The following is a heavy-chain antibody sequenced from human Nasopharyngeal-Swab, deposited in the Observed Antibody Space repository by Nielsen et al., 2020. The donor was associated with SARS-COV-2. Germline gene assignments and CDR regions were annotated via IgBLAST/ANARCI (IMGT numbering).Heavy chain of an antibody. CDR2: ISYDGSNK. D-gene: IGHD6-13*01. CDR3: ARTGGLAAAGLDY. J-gene: IGHJ4*02. V-gene: IGHV3-30*03. Sequence: GGSLRLSCVTSGFTFNMYSMHWVRQAPGKGLEWVAVISYDGSNKYYADSVKGRFTISRDNSKNTLYLQMNSLRAEDTAVYYCARTGGLAAAGLDYWGQGTLVTVSS. CDR1: GFTFNMYS.